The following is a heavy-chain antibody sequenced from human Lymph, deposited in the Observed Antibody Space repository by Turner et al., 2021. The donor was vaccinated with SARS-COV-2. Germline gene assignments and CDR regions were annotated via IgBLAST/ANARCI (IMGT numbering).Heavy chain of an antibody. D-gene: IGHD2-21*01. J-gene: IGHJ4*02. V-gene: IGHV3-21*01. CDR2: ISSSSSYI. CDR1: GFTWSTYS. CDR3: ARDIPSTADYLDY. Sequence: EVQLVEPGGGLVKPAGSLTLACAASGFTWSTYSMNWVRQAPGNGMEWISSISSSSSYIYYAVSVKSRFTISRDDAKNALYLQVNSLRAEDTAVYYCARDIPSTADYLDYWGQGTLVTVSS.